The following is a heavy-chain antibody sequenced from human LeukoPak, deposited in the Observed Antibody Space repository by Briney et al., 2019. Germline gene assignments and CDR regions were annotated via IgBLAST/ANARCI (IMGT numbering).Heavy chain of an antibody. CDR3: ARDPASRGWYENYFDY. Sequence: GGSLRLSCAASGFTFSSYGMHWVRQAPGKGLEWVAFIRYDGSNKYYADSVKGRFTISRDNSKNTLYLQMNSLRAEDTAVYYCARDPASRGWYENYFDYWGQGTLVTVSS. V-gene: IGHV3-30*02. CDR2: IRYDGSNK. CDR1: GFTFSSYG. D-gene: IGHD6-19*01. J-gene: IGHJ4*02.